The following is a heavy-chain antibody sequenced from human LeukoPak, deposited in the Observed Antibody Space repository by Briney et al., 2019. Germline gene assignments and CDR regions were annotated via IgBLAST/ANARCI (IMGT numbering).Heavy chain of an antibody. Sequence: GGSLRLSCTPSGTASGFSFNNAWMNWVRQAPGKGLEWVGRIKSKTDGGTTDYAAPVKGRFTISRDDSKNTLYLQMNSLKTEDTAVYYCTTDYYYDSSGYSWGQGTLVTVSS. V-gene: IGHV3-15*07. D-gene: IGHD3-22*01. CDR1: GFSFNNAW. J-gene: IGHJ5*02. CDR2: IKSKTDGGTT. CDR3: TTDYYYDSSGYS.